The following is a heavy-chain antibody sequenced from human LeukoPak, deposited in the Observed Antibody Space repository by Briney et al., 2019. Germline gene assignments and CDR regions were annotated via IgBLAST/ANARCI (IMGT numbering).Heavy chain of an antibody. J-gene: IGHJ5*02. CDR1: GFTFSSYA. CDR2: ISGSGGST. Sequence: SGGSLRLSCAASGFTFSSYAMSWVRQAPGKGLEWVSAISGSGGSTYYADSAKGRFTISRDNSKNTLYLQMNSLRAEDTAVYYCAKAANKMTTVTRNWFDPWGQGTLVTVSS. V-gene: IGHV3-23*01. CDR3: AKAANKMTTVTRNWFDP. D-gene: IGHD4-17*01.